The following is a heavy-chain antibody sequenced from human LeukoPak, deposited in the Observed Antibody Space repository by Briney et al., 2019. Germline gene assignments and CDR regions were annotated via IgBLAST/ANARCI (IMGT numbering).Heavy chain of an antibody. Sequence: SETLSLTCADYGGSFSGYYWTWIRQTPEKGLEWIGEMNPSGSTNYNTSLKSRVTISVDTSKNQFSLELSSVTAADTAVYYCARGRQDVTMIVVVMTAVSYYLDVWGKGTTVTVS. V-gene: IGHV4-34*01. CDR2: MNPSGST. D-gene: IGHD3-22*01. CDR1: GGSFSGYY. J-gene: IGHJ6*03. CDR3: ARGRQDVTMIVVVMTAVSYYLDV.